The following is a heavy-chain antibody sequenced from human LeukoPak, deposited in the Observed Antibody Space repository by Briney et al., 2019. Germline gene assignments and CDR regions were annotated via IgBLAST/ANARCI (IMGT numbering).Heavy chain of an antibody. CDR3: ARGDGDGVVISPYY. Sequence: QTGGSLRLSCAASGFTFSSYSMNWVRQAPGKELEWVSYITSSSSTIYYADSVKGRFTISRDNAKNSLYLQMNSLRAEDTAVYYCARGDGDGVVISPYYWGQGTLVTVSS. D-gene: IGHD3-3*01. V-gene: IGHV3-48*04. CDR2: ITSSSSTI. J-gene: IGHJ4*02. CDR1: GFTFSSYS.